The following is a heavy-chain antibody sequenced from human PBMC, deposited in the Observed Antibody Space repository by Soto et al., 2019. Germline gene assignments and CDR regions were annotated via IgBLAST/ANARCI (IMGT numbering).Heavy chain of an antibody. V-gene: IGHV1-18*04. CDR3: ARDVSLVLRYFDCLSNGMDV. J-gene: IGHJ6*02. CDR2: ISAYNGNT. Sequence: GASVTVSCTASGYTFTSYGISWVRQAPGEGLEWMGWISAYNGNTNYAQKREGRVNMTTDTFTSTAYMELRSLRSHDTAVYYCARDVSLVLRYFDCLSNGMDVWGQGTTVTVAS. CDR1: GYTFTSYG. D-gene: IGHD3-9*01.